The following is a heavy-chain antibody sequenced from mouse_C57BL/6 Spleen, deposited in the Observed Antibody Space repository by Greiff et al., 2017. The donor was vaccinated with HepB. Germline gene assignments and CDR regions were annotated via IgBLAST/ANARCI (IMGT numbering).Heavy chain of an antibody. V-gene: IGHV1-82*01. CDR3: YYYGTSFAY. J-gene: IGHJ3*01. Sequence: VQLKESGPELVKPGASVKISCKASGYAFSSSWMNWVKQRPGKGLEWIGRIYPGDGDTNYNGKFKGKATLTADKSSSTAYMQLSSLTSEDSAVYFCYYYGTSFAYWGQGTLVTVSA. CDR1: GYAFSSSW. D-gene: IGHD1-1*01. CDR2: IYPGDGDT.